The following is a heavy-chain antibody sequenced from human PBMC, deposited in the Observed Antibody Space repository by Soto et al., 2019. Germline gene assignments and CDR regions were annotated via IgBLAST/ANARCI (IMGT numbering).Heavy chain of an antibody. D-gene: IGHD3-10*01. CDR3: ARAKDYYGSGSYRGVNWFDP. Sequence: QLQLQESGSGLVKPSQTLSLTCAVSGGSISSGGYSWSWIRQPPGKGLEWIGYIYHSGSTYYNPSLKGRVTIAVDRAKNQFSLKLSSVTAADTAVYYCARAKDYYGSGSYRGVNWFDPGGQGTLVTVSS. J-gene: IGHJ5*02. CDR2: IYHSGST. V-gene: IGHV4-30-2*01. CDR1: GGSISSGGYS.